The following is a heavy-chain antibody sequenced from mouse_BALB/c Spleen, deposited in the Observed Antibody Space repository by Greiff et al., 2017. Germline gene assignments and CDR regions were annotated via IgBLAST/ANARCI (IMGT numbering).Heavy chain of an antibody. V-gene: IGHV1-7*01. CDR3: AREKRYFDY. CDR1: GYTFTSYC. J-gene: IGHJ2*01. Sequence: QVQLKQSGAELVKPGASVKMSCKASGYTFTSYCMHWVKQRPGQGLEWIGYINTSTGYTEYNQKFKGQATLTTDKSSSTAYMQLSSLTSEDSAVYYCAREKRYFDYWGQGTTLTVSS. CDR2: INTSTGYT.